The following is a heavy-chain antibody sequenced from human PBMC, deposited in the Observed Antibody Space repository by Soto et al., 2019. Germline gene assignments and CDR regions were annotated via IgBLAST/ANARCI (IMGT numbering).Heavy chain of an antibody. CDR2: IKQDGSEK. J-gene: IGHJ4*02. CDR3: AIQGGPTPNQFDY. V-gene: IGHV3-7*03. CDR1: GFTFSSYW. D-gene: IGHD5-18*01. Sequence: GGSLRLSCAASGFTFSSYWMSWVRQAPGKGLEWVANIKQDGSEKYYVDSVKGRFTISRDNAKNSLYLQMNSLRAEDTAVYYCAIQGGPTPNQFDYSGQRPLVTVYS.